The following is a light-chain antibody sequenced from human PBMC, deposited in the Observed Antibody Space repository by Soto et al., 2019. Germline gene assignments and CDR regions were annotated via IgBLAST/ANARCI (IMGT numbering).Light chain of an antibody. CDR1: QSVSSN. CDR3: QQYNKWPWT. V-gene: IGKV3-15*01. CDR2: GAS. J-gene: IGKJ1*01. Sequence: EIVMTQSPATLSVSPGERATLSCRASQSVSSNLAWYQQKPGQAPRLLIYGASTRATGIPARFSGSGSGTEFTLTISSLQAEDFAFYYCQQYNKWPWTFGQGTEVEIK.